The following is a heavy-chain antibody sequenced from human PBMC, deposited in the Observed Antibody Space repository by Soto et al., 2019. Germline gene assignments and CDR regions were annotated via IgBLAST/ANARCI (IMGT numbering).Heavy chain of an antibody. Sequence: QVQLAESGGGVVQPGRSLTITCAASGFTLGTYGMHWVRQAPGKGLEWVAVISNDGGDKYYSDSVMGRFTISRDNSKNPLFLQMNSLRAEDTAVYFCATEFFDRSGFYPSLDALDIWGQGTVVTVSS. V-gene: IGHV3-30*03. CDR3: ATEFFDRSGFYPSLDALDI. CDR2: ISNDGGDK. J-gene: IGHJ3*02. CDR1: GFTLGTYG. D-gene: IGHD3-22*01.